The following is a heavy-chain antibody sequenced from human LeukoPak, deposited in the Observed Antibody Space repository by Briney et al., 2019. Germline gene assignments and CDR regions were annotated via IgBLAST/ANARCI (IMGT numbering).Heavy chain of an antibody. CDR3: AIKGSWSTYNWFDP. CDR1: GFTFSTYW. V-gene: IGHV3-7*01. Sequence: PGGSLRLSCAASGFTFSTYWMSWVRQAPGKGLEWVANIKQDGSEKYYVDSVKGRFTVSRDNAKNSLYLQMNSLRAEDTAVYYCAIKGSWSTYNWFDPWGQGTLVTVSS. D-gene: IGHD2-15*01. J-gene: IGHJ5*02. CDR2: IKQDGSEK.